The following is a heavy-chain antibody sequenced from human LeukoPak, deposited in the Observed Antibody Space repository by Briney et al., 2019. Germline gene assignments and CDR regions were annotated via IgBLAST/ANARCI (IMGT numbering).Heavy chain of an antibody. J-gene: IGHJ3*02. CDR2: IYTSGRT. V-gene: IGHV4-61*02. D-gene: IGHD3-22*01. CDR3: ARDPNYYDSSGYSLDAFDI. Sequence: SETLSLTCTVSGGSISSGSYYWSWIRQPAGKGLEWIGRIYTSGRTNYNPSLKSRVTISVDTSKNQFSLKLSSVTAADTAVYYCARDPNYYDSSGYSLDAFDIWGQGTMVTVSS. CDR1: GGSISSGSYY.